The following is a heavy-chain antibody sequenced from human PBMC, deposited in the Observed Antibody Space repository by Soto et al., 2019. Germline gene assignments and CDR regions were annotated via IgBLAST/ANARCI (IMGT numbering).Heavy chain of an antibody. CDR1: GYSISSGYY. J-gene: IGHJ4*02. V-gene: IGHV4-61*01. CDR3: ARSFYESSGYYPL. Sequence: KPSETLSLTCAVSGYSISSGYYWGWIRQPPGKGLEWIGYIYYTGSTSYNPSLKSRVTISVDTSKTQFSLKLSSVTAADTALYYCARSFYESSGYYPLWGQGTLVTVSS. CDR2: IYYTGST. D-gene: IGHD3-22*01.